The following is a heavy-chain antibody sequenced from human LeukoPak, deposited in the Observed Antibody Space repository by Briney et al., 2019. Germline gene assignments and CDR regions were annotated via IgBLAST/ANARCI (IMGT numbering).Heavy chain of an antibody. J-gene: IGHJ6*03. Sequence: GGSLRLSCAASGFTFSSYSMSWVRQAPGKGLEWVANIKQDGSEKYYVDSVKGRFTISRDNAKNSLYLQMNSLRAEDTAVYYCARDHILTGFNYYYYMDVWGKGTTVTVSS. D-gene: IGHD3-9*01. CDR3: ARDHILTGFNYYYYMDV. CDR1: GFTFSSYS. CDR2: IKQDGSEK. V-gene: IGHV3-7*01.